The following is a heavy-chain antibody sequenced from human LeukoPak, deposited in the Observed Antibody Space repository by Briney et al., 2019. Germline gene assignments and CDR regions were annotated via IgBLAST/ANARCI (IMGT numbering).Heavy chain of an antibody. V-gene: IGHV1-24*01. Sequence: GASVKVSCKVSGYTLTELSMHWVRQAPGKGLEWMGGFDPEDGETIYAQKFQGRVTMTTDTSTSTAYMELRSLRSDDTAVYYCARPFMEQLVPFDPWGQGTLVTVSS. CDR2: FDPEDGET. CDR3: ARPFMEQLVPFDP. D-gene: IGHD6-13*01. CDR1: GYTLTELS. J-gene: IGHJ5*02.